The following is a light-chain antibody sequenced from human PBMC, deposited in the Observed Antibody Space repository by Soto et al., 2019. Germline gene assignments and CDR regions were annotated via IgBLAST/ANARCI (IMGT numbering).Light chain of an antibody. V-gene: IGKV1-9*01. CDR1: HGIRSY. J-gene: IGKJ5*01. Sequence: IQLTQSPSSLSASVGHRVTITCRASHGIRSYLAWYQQHPGKAPKLLIYAASTLQSGVPSRFSGSGSGTDFTLTISSLQPEDFATYYCQQLNSYLIPFGQGTRLEIK. CDR3: QQLNSYLIP. CDR2: AAS.